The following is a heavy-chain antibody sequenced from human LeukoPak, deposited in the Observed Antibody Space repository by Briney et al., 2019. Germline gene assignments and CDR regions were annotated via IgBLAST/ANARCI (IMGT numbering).Heavy chain of an antibody. D-gene: IGHD3-16*01. CDR3: ARDDGATKLLGVDP. CDR2: IYYSGGT. J-gene: IGHJ5*02. Sequence: PSETLSLTCTVSGGSLSSGDYYWSWIRQPPGKGLEWIGYIYYSGGTYYNPSLKSRVTISVDTSKNQFSLKLISVAAADTAVDYCARDDGATKLLGVDPWGQGTLVTVSS. CDR1: GGSLSSGDYY. V-gene: IGHV4-30-4*01.